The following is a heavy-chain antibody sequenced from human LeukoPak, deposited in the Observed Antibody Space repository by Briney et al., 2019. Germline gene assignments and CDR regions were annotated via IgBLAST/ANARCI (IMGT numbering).Heavy chain of an antibody. J-gene: IGHJ5*02. CDR1: GFDFRTHA. CDR3: TMDPPDGGWAFWS. D-gene: IGHD6-19*01. Sequence: GGSLRLSCSAFGFDFRTHAMHWVRQAPGKGLEWVAMIWRGGNKKYYGDSVKGRFTISRDDSRSKVFLQMDTLSAEDTAVYYCTMDPPDGGWAFWSWGQGALVTVFS. CDR2: IWRGGNKK. V-gene: IGHV3-33*01.